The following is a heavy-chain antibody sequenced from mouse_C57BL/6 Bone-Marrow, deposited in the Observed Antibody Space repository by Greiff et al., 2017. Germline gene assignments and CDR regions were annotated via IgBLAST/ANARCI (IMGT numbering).Heavy chain of an antibody. CDR2: IYPGSGNT. Sequence: VQLQQSGAELVRPGASVKLSCKASGYTFTDYYINWVKQRPGQGLEWIARIYPGSGNTYYNEKFKGKATLTAEKSSSTAYMQLSSLTSEDSAVYFCARSGPIYYGNHDYWGQGTTLTVSS. D-gene: IGHD2-1*01. CDR3: ARSGPIYYGNHDY. V-gene: IGHV1-76*01. CDR1: GYTFTDYY. J-gene: IGHJ2*01.